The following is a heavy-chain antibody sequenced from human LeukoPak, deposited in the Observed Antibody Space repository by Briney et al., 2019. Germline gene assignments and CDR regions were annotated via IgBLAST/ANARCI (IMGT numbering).Heavy chain of an antibody. J-gene: IGHJ4*02. V-gene: IGHV3-48*03. D-gene: IGHD2-2*01. Sequence: PGGSLRLSCAATGFTFSSYEMNWVRQAPGKGLEWVSYISSSGSTIYYADSVKGRFTISRDNAKNSLYLQMNSLRAEDTAVYYCARDCSTSCYAAEDFDYWGQGTLVTVSS. CDR2: ISSSGSTI. CDR1: GFTFSSYE. CDR3: ARDCSTSCYAAEDFDY.